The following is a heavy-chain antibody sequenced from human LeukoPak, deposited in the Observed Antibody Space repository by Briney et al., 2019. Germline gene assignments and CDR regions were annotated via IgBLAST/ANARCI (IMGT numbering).Heavy chain of an antibody. V-gene: IGHV1-18*01. D-gene: IGHD3-3*01. Sequence: GASVKVSCKASGYTFTSYGISWVQQAPGQGLEWMGWISAYNGNTNYAQKLRGRVTMTTDTSTSTAYMELRSLRSDDTAVYYCARDEFDFWSGYRYGMDVWGQGTTVTVSS. CDR2: ISAYNGNT. CDR3: ARDEFDFWSGYRYGMDV. CDR1: GYTFTSYG. J-gene: IGHJ6*02.